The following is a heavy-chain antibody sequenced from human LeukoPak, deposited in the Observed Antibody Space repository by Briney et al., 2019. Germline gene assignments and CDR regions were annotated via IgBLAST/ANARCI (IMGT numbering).Heavy chain of an antibody. CDR3: ARQLDYPYIDY. J-gene: IGHJ4*02. V-gene: IGHV4-39*01. Sequence: SETLSLACTVSGGSISSSSYYWGWIRQPPGKGLEWIGSIYYSGSTYYNPSLKSRVTISVDTSKNQFSLKLSSVTAADTAVYYCARQLDYPYIDYWGQGTLVTVSS. D-gene: IGHD3-16*01. CDR2: IYYSGST. CDR1: GGSISSSSYY.